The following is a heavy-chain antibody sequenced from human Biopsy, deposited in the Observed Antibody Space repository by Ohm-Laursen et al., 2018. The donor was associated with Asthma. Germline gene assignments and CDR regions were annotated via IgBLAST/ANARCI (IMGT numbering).Heavy chain of an antibody. CDR2: ISKDASTQ. CDR3: GRERSYMVDY. D-gene: IGHD3-10*01. Sequence: SLRLSCAASGFSFSNFAIHWVCQAPGKGLEWVGVISKDASTQDYADSVKGRFTISRDNSKNTLYLQMNSLRAEDMALYYCGRERSYMVDYWGQGTLVIVSS. V-gene: IGHV3-30*07. CDR1: GFSFSNFA. J-gene: IGHJ4*02.